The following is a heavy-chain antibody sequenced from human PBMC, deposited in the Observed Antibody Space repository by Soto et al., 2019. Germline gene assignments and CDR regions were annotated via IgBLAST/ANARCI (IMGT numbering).Heavy chain of an antibody. Sequence: GGSLRLSCAASGFTFSRYAIHWVRQAPGKGLEWVTVMSYDGNQKHYADSVKGRFTVSRDDSANTVFLQMTSLRPEDTATYYCAKDRYFDSYYLDSWGQGTLVTVSS. CDR2: MSYDGNQK. V-gene: IGHV3-30-3*01. J-gene: IGHJ4*02. CDR3: AKDRYFDSYYLDS. CDR1: GFTFSRYA. D-gene: IGHD3-9*01.